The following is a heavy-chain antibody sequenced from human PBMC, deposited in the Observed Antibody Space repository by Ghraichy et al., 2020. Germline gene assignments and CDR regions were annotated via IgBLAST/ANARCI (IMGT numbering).Heavy chain of an antibody. CDR3: ARDHCIGGNCYSTYYGVDL. CDR1: GDSVSSASYY. CDR2: IYYSGNT. V-gene: IGHV4-61*01. J-gene: IGHJ6*02. Sequence: SETLSLTCTVSGDSVSSASYYWSWIRQPPGKGLEWIGNIYYSGNTNYNPSLKSRVYISIDTSTNQFSLKLSSVTAADTAVYYCARDHCIGGNCYSTYYGVDLWGQGTTVTVPS. D-gene: IGHD2-15*01.